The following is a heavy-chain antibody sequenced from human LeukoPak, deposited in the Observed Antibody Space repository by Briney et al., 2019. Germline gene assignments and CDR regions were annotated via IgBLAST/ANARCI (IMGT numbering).Heavy chain of an antibody. D-gene: IGHD6-6*01. J-gene: IGHJ6*02. CDR2: INHSGST. CDR1: GRSFSGYY. CDR3: ARSYSSSGYYYYGMDV. Sequence: SETLSLTCAVYGRSFSGYYWSWIRQPPGKGLEWIGEINHSGSTSYDPSLKSRVSISIDTSKNQVSLKLNSVTAADTAVYYCARSYSSSGYYYYGMDVWGQGTMVTVSS. V-gene: IGHV4-34*01.